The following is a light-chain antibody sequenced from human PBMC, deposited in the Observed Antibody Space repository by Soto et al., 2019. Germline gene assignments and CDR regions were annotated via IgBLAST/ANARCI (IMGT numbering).Light chain of an antibody. J-gene: IGKJ1*01. V-gene: IGKV3-20*01. CDR1: QSVSSNY. Sequence: EIVLTQSPGTLSLSPGERATLSCRASQSVSSNYLAWYQQKPGQAPRPRIYGASSRATGIPDRFSGSGAGTDFTLTISRLEPENVAVYYCQQDGSSPWTFGQGTKVEIK. CDR2: GAS. CDR3: QQDGSSPWT.